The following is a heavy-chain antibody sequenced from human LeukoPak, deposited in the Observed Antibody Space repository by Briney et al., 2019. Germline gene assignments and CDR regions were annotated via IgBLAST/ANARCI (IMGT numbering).Heavy chain of an antibody. J-gene: IGHJ3*02. CDR2: INTSGGTT. V-gene: IGHV3-23*01. CDR1: GFTLSTYW. CDR3: AKDLGQWQGHVFDI. D-gene: IGHD6-19*01. Sequence: GGSLRLSCVASGFTLSTYWISWVRQAPGKGLEWVSGINTSGGTTYYADSVKGRFTISRDNSKNTLYLQMNSLRAEDTAVYYCAKDLGQWQGHVFDIWGQGTMVTVSS.